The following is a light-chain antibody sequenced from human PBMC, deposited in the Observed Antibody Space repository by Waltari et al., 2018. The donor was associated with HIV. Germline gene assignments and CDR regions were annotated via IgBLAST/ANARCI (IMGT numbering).Light chain of an antibody. CDR2: DVS. V-gene: IGLV2-14*03. CDR3: SSYTSSSAPLGV. Sequence: QSALPQPASVSGAPGQSITISCTGTSSDVGGYNYVSWYQQHPSKAPKLMLYDVSNRPSGVSNRLSCCKSGNTASVTISVLQAEDEADYYCSSYTSSSAPLGVFGGGTKLTVL. J-gene: IGLJ2*01. CDR1: SSDVGGYNY.